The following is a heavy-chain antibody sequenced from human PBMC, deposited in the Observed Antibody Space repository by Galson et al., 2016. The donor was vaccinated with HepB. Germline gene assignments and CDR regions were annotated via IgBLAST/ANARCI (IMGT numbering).Heavy chain of an antibody. V-gene: IGHV4-39*01. D-gene: IGHD1-7*01. CDR2: IYYSGST. J-gene: IGHJ4*02. CDR3: ASPTRRETTHFDY. CDR1: GGSISSSSYY. Sequence: SETLSLTCTVSGGSISSSSYYWGWIRQPPGKGLEWIGSIYYSGSTYYNPSLKSRVTISVDTSKNQFSLKLSSVTAADAAVYYCASPTRRETTHFDYGGQGTRVTVSS.